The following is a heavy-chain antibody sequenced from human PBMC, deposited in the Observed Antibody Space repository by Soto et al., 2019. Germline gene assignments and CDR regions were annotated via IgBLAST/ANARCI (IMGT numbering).Heavy chain of an antibody. Sequence: GGSLRLSCAASGFTFSSYAMSWVRQAPGKGLEWVSAISGSGGSTYYVFFVQRRLTTSRDNSTNMLYLQMNSLRAEDTAVYYCAKVKLPYPIWFDPWGQGTLVTVSS. CDR1: GFTFSSYA. CDR3: AKVKLPYPIWFDP. D-gene: IGHD2-15*01. CDR2: ISGSGGST. V-gene: IGHV3-23*01. J-gene: IGHJ5*02.